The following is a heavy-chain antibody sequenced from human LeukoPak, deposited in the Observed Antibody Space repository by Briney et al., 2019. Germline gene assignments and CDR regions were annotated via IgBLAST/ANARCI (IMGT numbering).Heavy chain of an antibody. CDR2: ISYDGSNK. V-gene: IGHV3-30-3*01. CDR1: GFTFSSYA. CDR3: TRVRTSGEEDY. D-gene: IGHD3-10*01. J-gene: IGHJ4*02. Sequence: PGRPLRLSCAASGFTFSSYAMHWVRQAPGKGLEWVAVISYDGSNKYYADSVKGRFTISRDNSKNTLYLQMNSLRVEDTAVYFCTRVRTSGEEDYWGQGTLVTVSS.